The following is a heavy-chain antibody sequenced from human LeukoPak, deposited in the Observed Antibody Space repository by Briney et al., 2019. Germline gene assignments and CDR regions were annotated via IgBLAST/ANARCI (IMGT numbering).Heavy chain of an antibody. V-gene: IGHV4-38-2*02. CDR3: VRDPPDY. Sequence: SETLSLTCAVSGYSISSGAYWGWIRQPPGKGLQWTGCIYHDGSTYYNPSLQSRVTISVDTSKNQFSLKLSSVTATDTAVYYCVRDPPDYWGQGTLVTVSS. J-gene: IGHJ4*02. CDR2: IYHDGST. CDR1: GYSISSGAY.